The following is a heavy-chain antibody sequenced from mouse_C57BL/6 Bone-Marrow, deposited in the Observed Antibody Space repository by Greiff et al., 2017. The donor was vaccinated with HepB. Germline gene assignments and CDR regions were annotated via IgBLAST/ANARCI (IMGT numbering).Heavy chain of an antibody. Sequence: VQLKQSGPELVKPGASVKISCKASGYTFTDYYMNWVKQSHGKSLEWIGDINPNNGGTSYNQKFKGKATLTVDKSSSTAYMELRSLTSEDSAVYYCARGSITTMVTTDGLWFAYWGQGTLVTVSA. J-gene: IGHJ3*01. CDR2: INPNNGGT. V-gene: IGHV1-26*01. CDR1: GYTFTDYY. D-gene: IGHD2-2*01. CDR3: ARGSITTMVTTDGLWFAY.